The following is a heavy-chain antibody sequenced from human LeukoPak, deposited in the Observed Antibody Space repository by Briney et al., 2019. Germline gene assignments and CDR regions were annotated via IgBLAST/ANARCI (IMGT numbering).Heavy chain of an antibody. D-gene: IGHD3-10*01. Sequence: PPETLSLTCTVSGVSISSYYWTWIRQPPGKGLEWIGYIYYSGNSNYNPSLKSRVTMSVDTSKTQFSLKLTSVTAADTAVYYCASGTYGSDYWGQGTLVTVSS. J-gene: IGHJ4*02. CDR3: ASGTYGSDY. V-gene: IGHV4-59*01. CDR2: IYYSGNS. CDR1: GVSISSYY.